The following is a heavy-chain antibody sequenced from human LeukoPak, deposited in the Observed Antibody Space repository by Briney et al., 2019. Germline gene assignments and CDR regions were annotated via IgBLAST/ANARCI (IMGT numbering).Heavy chain of an antibody. J-gene: IGHJ4*02. CDR2: ISGSGGST. D-gene: IGHD2-15*01. V-gene: IGHV3-23*01. Sequence: PGGSLTLYCPAYAFTFNSYAMSCVRQAPGKGLKWVSAISGSGGSTYYADSVKGRFTISRDNSKNTLYLQMNSLRAEDTAVYYCANRDIVVVVAATDDYRGQGTLVTVSS. CDR3: ANRDIVVVVAATDDY. CDR1: AFTFNSYA.